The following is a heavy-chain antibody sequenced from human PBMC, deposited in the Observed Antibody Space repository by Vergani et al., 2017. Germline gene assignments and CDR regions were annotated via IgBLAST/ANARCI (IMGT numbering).Heavy chain of an antibody. CDR2: INNRGNG. D-gene: IGHD3-16*01. Sequence: QMQLQESGPGLVKASETLSLTCTVSGDSIISRSYYWGWIRQPPGKGLEWIGSINNRGNGDSSSSLKSRVTISADTSKNQFSLRLTSVTAADTAVYYCASGKYYSDSTSHFRGRYFDVWGRGTLVTVPS. CDR3: ASGKYYSDSTSHFRGRYFDV. V-gene: IGHV4-39*01. CDR1: GDSIISRSYY. J-gene: IGHJ2*01.